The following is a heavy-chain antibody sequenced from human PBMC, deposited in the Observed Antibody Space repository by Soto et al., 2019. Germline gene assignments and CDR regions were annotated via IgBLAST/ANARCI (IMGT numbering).Heavy chain of an antibody. Sequence: PSETLYLTCTVSGGSISSYYWSWIRQPPGKGLEWIGYAYYSGSTNYNPSLKSRVTISVDTSKNQFSLKLSSVTAADTAVYYCAKELRAGRRIQLWLGYYYGMDVWGQGTTVTVSS. CDR3: AKELRAGRRIQLWLGYYYGMDV. D-gene: IGHD5-18*01. CDR2: AYYSGST. CDR1: GGSISSYY. J-gene: IGHJ6*02. V-gene: IGHV4-59*12.